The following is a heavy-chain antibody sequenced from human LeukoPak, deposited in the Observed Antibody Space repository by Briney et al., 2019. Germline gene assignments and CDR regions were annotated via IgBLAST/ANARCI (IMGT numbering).Heavy chain of an antibody. CDR3: ARGHSPVTTKVSYFQH. CDR2: INHSGST. V-gene: IGHV4-34*01. Sequence: RSGTLSLTCAVYGGSFSGYYWSWIRQPPGKGLEWIGEINHSGSTNYNPSLKSRVTILVDTSKNQFSLKLSSVTAADTAVYYCARGHSPVTTKVSYFQHWGQGTLVTASS. CDR1: GGSFSGYY. J-gene: IGHJ1*01. D-gene: IGHD4-17*01.